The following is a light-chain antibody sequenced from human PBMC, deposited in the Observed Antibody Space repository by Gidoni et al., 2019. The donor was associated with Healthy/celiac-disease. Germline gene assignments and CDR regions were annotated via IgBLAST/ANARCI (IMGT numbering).Light chain of an antibody. J-gene: IGKJ2*01. CDR1: QSISSY. CDR3: QQSYSTPHT. V-gene: IGKV1-39*01. Sequence: DIQMSQSPSSLSASIGDRVTITCRASQSISSYLNLYQQKPGKDPNLLIYAASSLQSGVPSRFSGSGSGTDVTLTISSRQPEDFATYYCQQSYSTPHTFGQGTKLEIK. CDR2: AAS.